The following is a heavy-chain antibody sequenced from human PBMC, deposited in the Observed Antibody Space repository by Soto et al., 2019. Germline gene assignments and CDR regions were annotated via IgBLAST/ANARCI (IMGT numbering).Heavy chain of an antibody. CDR3: ARDGGYSSSSSCYTLFYY. D-gene: IGHD2-2*02. J-gene: IGHJ4*02. CDR1: GYTFTGYY. CDR2: INPNSGVT. Sequence: GASVKVSCKASGYTFTGYYIYWVRQAPGQGLAWMGWINPNSGVTKYAQKFQGRVTMNRDTSLSTAYMELSRLRSDDTAVFYCARDGGYSSSSSCYTLFYYWGQGTPVTVSS. V-gene: IGHV1-2*02.